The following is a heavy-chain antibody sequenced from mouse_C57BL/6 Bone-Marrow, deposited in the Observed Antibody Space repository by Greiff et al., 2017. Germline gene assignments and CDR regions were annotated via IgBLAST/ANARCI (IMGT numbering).Heavy chain of an antibody. V-gene: IGHV14-2*01. CDR1: GFNIKDYY. CDR3: ATLISYGRPHWYVDV. J-gene: IGHJ1*03. D-gene: IGHD1-1*01. Sequence: EVQLQQSGAELVKPGASVKLSCTASGFNIKDYYMHWVKQRTEQGLEWIGRIDPEDGETKYAPKFQGKATITADTSSNTAYMQLSSLTSEETAVYYCATLISYGRPHWYVDVWGTGTTVTVSS. CDR2: IDPEDGET.